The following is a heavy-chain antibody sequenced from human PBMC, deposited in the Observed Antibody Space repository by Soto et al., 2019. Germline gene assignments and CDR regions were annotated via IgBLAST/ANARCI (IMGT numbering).Heavy chain of an antibody. D-gene: IGHD1-20*01. CDR2: INPNSGGT. CDR3: VCSGITGTEPDY. V-gene: IGHV1-2*02. J-gene: IGHJ4*02. Sequence: ASVNVSCKASGYTFTGYYMHWVRQAPGQGLEWKGWINPNSGGTNYAQKFQGRVTMTRDTSISTAYMELSRLRSDDTAVYYCVCSGITGTEPDYWGQGTLVTVSS. CDR1: GYTFTGYY.